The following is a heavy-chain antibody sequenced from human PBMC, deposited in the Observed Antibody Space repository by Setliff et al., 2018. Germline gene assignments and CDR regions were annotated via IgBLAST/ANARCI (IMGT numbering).Heavy chain of an antibody. Sequence: ASVKVSCQASGYTFTSYAMNWVRQAPGQGLEWMGWINTNTGNPTYAQGFTGRFVFSLDTSVSTAYLQISSLKAEDTAVYYCARAWYYNFWSGSQIEYWGQGTLVTVSS. D-gene: IGHD3-3*01. J-gene: IGHJ4*02. V-gene: IGHV7-4-1*02. CDR2: INTNTGNP. CDR1: GYTFTSYA. CDR3: ARAWYYNFWSGSQIEY.